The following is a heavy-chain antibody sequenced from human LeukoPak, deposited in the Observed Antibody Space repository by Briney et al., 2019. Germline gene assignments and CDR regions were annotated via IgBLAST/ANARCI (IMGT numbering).Heavy chain of an antibody. CDR3: AKSLIGSGYGWAPFDY. V-gene: IGHV3-23*01. Sequence: GGSLRLFCAASGFTFTSYAMSWVRQAPGKGLEWVSAISGSGGDTYYADSVKGRFTISRDNSKNTLYLQMNSLRAEDTAVYYCAKSLIGSGYGWAPFDYWGQGTLVTVSS. CDR1: GFTFTSYA. J-gene: IGHJ4*02. CDR2: ISGSGGDT. D-gene: IGHD5-12*01.